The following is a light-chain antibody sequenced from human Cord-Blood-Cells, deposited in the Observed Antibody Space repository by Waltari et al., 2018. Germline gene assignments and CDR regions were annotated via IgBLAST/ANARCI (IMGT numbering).Light chain of an antibody. Sequence: DVVMTQSPHSLPVTLGQPASISCRSSQSLVYSDGNTYLNWFQQRPGQSPRRLIYKVSNRDSGVPDRVSGSGAGTDFTLKISRVEAEDVGVYYCMQGTHWPPTFGGGTKVEIK. V-gene: IGKV2-30*01. J-gene: IGKJ4*01. CDR3: MQGTHWPPT. CDR2: KVS. CDR1: QSLVYSDGNTY.